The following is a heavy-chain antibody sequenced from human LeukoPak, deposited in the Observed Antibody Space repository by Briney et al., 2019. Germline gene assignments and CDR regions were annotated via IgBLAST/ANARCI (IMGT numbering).Heavy chain of an antibody. J-gene: IGHJ4*02. V-gene: IGHV4-59*12. CDR1: GGAISSYY. Sequence: SETLSLTCTGSGGAISSYYWSWIRQPPGKGLEWIGYIYYSGSTNYNPSLKSRVTISVDTSKNQFSLKLSSVTAADTAVYYCARLATMVRGVQNWGQGTLVTVSS. CDR3: ARLATMVRGVQN. D-gene: IGHD3-10*01. CDR2: IYYSGST.